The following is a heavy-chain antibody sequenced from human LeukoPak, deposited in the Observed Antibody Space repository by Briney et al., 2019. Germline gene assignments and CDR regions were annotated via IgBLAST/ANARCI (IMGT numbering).Heavy chain of an antibody. J-gene: IGHJ4*02. D-gene: IGHD2-15*01. V-gene: IGHV3-66*01. CDR2: IYSGGST. CDR3: ARCRGGSYYFDY. CDR1: GFTVSSNY. Sequence: GGSLRLSCAASGFTVSSNYMSWVRQPPGKGLEWVSVIYSGGSTYYADSVKGRFTISRDNSKNTLYLQMNSLRAEDTAVYYCARCRGGSYYFDYWGQGTLVTVSS.